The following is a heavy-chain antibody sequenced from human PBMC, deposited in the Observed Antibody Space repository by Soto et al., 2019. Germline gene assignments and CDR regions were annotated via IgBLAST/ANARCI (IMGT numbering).Heavy chain of an antibody. V-gene: IGHV4-59*01. Sequence: TSETLSLTCTVSGGSISSYYWSWIRQPPGKGLEWIGYIYYSGSTNYNPSLKSRVTISVDTSKNQFSLKLSSVTAADTAVYYCARDVESPTYYYYMDVWGKGTTVTVSS. CDR2: IYYSGST. J-gene: IGHJ6*03. CDR3: ARDVESPTYYYYMDV. D-gene: IGHD3-3*01. CDR1: GGSISSYY.